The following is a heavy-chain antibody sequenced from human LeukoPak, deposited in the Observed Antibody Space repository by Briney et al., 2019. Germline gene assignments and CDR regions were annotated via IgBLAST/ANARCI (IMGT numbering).Heavy chain of an antibody. J-gene: IGHJ3*02. CDR2: ILPILGIA. CDR1: GGTFISYA. V-gene: IGHV1-69*04. CDR3: ARDLRGAFDI. D-gene: IGHD3-10*01. Sequence: SVKVSCKASGGTFISYARSWVRQARGQGLEWMGRILPILGIANYAQKFQGRVTITADKSTSTAYMELSSLRSEDTAVYYCARDLRGAFDIWGQGTMVTVSS.